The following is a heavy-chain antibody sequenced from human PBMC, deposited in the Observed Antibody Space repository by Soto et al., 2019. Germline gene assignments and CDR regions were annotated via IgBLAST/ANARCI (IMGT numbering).Heavy chain of an antibody. CDR1: GDSVSTNSAT. J-gene: IGHJ5*01. CDR2: TYYRSKWEN. CDR3: ARLIGNSWFDS. V-gene: IGHV6-1*01. Sequence: SQTLSLTCAISGDSVSTNSATWDWIRQSPSRGLEWLGRTYYRSKWENDYAVSVKGRISIIPDTTNNRLSLQLNSVSPDDTSVYYCARLIGNSWFDSWGQGTLVTVSS.